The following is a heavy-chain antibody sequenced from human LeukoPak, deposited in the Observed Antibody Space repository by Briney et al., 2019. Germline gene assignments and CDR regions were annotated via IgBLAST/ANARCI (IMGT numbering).Heavy chain of an antibody. D-gene: IGHD3-22*01. Sequence: PGGSLRLSCAASGFTFSSYWMSWVRQAPGKGLEWVANIKKDGSEKYYVDSVKGRFTISRDNAKNSLYLQMNSLRAEDTAVYYCARDPYYYESSGYFFGAFDIWGQGTMVTVSS. CDR3: ARDPYYYESSGYFFGAFDI. V-gene: IGHV3-7*01. CDR1: GFTFSSYW. J-gene: IGHJ3*02. CDR2: IKKDGSEK.